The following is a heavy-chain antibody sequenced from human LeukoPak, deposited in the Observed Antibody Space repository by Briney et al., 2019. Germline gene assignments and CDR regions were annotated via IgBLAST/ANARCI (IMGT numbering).Heavy chain of an antibody. CDR1: GYNFATYW. Sequence: GESLKISCKGSGYNFATYWIGWVRQMPGKGLQWMGINYPGDSDTTYSPSLQGQVTMSADKSISTAYLQWSSLKASDTAMYYCARRVSSSGFDAFDVWGHGTMVTVSS. V-gene: IGHV5-51*01. CDR2: NYPGDSDT. CDR3: ARRVSSSGFDAFDV. J-gene: IGHJ3*01. D-gene: IGHD5-12*01.